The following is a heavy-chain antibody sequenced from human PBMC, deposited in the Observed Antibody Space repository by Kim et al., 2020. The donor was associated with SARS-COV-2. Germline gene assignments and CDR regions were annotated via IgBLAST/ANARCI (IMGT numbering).Heavy chain of an antibody. V-gene: IGHV3-23*01. CDR3: ANRESGVTHVGDY. D-gene: IGHD1-26*01. J-gene: IGHJ4*01. Sequence: YANPVKGRFRISRDVSKNTLYLQKNRLRDDDTAIYYCANRESGVTHVGDYWGHGTLVTVSS.